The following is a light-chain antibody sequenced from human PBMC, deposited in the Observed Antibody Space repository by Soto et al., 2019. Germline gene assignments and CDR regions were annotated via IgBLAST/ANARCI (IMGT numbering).Light chain of an antibody. V-gene: IGKV3D-15*01. J-gene: IGKJ3*01. Sequence: EILMTQSPSTLSVSPGERATLSCRASQSLNRNLAWYQQKPGQAPRLIIYGASTRASGIPARFSGSGSGTEFTLTISILQSEDFALYYCQHYNDWTPAFTFGPGTKVDL. CDR1: QSLNRN. CDR2: GAS. CDR3: QHYNDWTPAFT.